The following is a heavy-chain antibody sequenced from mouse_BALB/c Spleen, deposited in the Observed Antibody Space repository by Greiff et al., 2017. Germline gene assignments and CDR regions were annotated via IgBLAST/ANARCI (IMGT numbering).Heavy chain of an antibody. CDR3: AREGITTAY. Sequence: EVQGVESGGGLVKPGGSLKLSCAASGFTFSSYAMSWVRQSPEKRLEWVAEISSGGSYTYYPDTVTGRFTISRDNAKNTLYLEMSSLRSEDTAMYYCAREGITTAYWGQGTLVTVSA. V-gene: IGHV5-9-4*01. CDR2: ISSGGSYT. J-gene: IGHJ3*01. D-gene: IGHD2-4*01. CDR1: GFTFSSYA.